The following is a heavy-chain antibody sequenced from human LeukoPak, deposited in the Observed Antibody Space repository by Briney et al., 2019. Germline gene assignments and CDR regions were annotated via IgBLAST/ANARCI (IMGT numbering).Heavy chain of an antibody. CDR2: IRGSGGST. CDR1: GFTFSSYA. D-gene: IGHD3-22*01. J-gene: IGHJ4*02. CDR3: AKDSMIVVVYYFDY. Sequence: AGSLRLSCAASGFTFSSYAMSWVRQAPGKGLEWVSAIRGSGGSTYYADSVKGRFTISRDNSKNTLYLQMNSLRAEDTAVYYCAKDSMIVVVYYFDYWGQGTLVTVSS. V-gene: IGHV3-23*01.